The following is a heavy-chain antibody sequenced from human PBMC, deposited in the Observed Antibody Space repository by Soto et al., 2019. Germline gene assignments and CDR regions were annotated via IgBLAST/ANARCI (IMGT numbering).Heavy chain of an antibody. D-gene: IGHD6-6*01. Sequence: SVKVFCKASGCTFSSYAISWVRQAPGQGLEWMGGIIPIFGKANYAQKFQGRVTITADESTSTAYMELSSLRSEDTAVYYCARVARGGMDVWGQGTTVTVSS. J-gene: IGHJ6*02. CDR1: GCTFSSYA. V-gene: IGHV1-69*13. CDR3: ARVARGGMDV. CDR2: IIPIFGKA.